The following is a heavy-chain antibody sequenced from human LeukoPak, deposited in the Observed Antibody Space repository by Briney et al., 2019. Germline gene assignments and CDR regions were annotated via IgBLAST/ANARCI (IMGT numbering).Heavy chain of an antibody. CDR2: IKSDGSAT. J-gene: IGHJ4*02. D-gene: IGHD5-24*01. CDR3: TRGDGYGMDY. V-gene: IGHV3-74*01. CDR1: GFTFSSYW. Sequence: GGSLRLSCAASGFTFSSYWMHWVSQAPGKGLVWVSSIKSDGSATSHADSVKGRFTISRDNAKNTLYLQMNSLRAEDMAVYYCTRGDGYGMDYWGQGTRVTASS.